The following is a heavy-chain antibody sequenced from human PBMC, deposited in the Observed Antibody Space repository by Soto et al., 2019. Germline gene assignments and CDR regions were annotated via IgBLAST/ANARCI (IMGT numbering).Heavy chain of an antibody. Sequence: SETLSLTCTVPGGSISSGDYYWSWIRQPPGKGLEWIGYIYYSGRTNYNPSLSSRVTISVDTSKNQFSLNLSSVTAADTAVYYCAGQPTAGSYYDLGSYYYYYAMDVWGQGTTVTVSS. CDR3: AGQPTAGSYYDLGSYYYYYAMDV. CDR1: GGSISSGDYY. CDR2: IYYSGRT. V-gene: IGHV4-30-4*01. J-gene: IGHJ6*02. D-gene: IGHD3-10*01.